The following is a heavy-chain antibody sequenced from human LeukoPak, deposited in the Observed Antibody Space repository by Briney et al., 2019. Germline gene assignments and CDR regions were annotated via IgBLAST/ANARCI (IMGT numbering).Heavy chain of an antibody. D-gene: IGHD6-6*01. CDR1: GYTFTNFY. V-gene: IGHV1-2*02. CDR3: AKTQGSRFSSLDFDY. J-gene: IGHJ4*02. CDR2: INPNSGTS. Sequence: ASMKASCKSSGYTFTNFYMHWVRQAPRQGLEWVGWINPNSGTSTSAQKFQGRVTLTRDTSISTIYLELHRLTSDDTAVYYCAKTQGSRFSSLDFDYWGQGTLVSVSS.